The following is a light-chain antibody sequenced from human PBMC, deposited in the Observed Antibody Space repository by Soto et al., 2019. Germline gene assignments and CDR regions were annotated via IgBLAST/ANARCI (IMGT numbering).Light chain of an antibody. V-gene: IGKV1-9*01. CDR2: ATS. J-gene: IGKJ3*01. CDR3: QQLNTYPFT. Sequence: IQLTQSPSSLSASIGDRVTITCRASQAISSYLAWYQQKPGAPPKLLIYATSTLQSGVPSRFSGSGSRTDFTLAINSLQLEDFATYYCQQLNTYPFTYGPGTKVDIK. CDR1: QAISSY.